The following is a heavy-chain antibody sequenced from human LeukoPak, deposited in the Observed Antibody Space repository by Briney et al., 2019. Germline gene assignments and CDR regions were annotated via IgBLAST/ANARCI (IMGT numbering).Heavy chain of an antibody. CDR2: INHSGST. CDR3: ARKGGYCSSTSCYPRGFDY. CDR1: GGSFSGYY. J-gene: IGHJ4*02. V-gene: IGHV4-34*01. D-gene: IGHD2-2*01. Sequence: SETLSLTCAVYGGSFSGYYWRWTRQPPGKGLEWIGEINHSGSTNYNPSLKSRVTISVDTSKNQFSLKLSSVTAADTAVYYCARKGGYCSSTSCYPRGFDYWGQGTLVTVSS.